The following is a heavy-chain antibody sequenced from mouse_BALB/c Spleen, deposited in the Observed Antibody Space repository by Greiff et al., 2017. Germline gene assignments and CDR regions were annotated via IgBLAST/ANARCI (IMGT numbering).Heavy chain of an antibody. D-gene: IGHD2-1*01. V-gene: IGHV1-7*01. CDR1: GYTFTSYW. J-gene: IGHJ4*01. CDR3: ARVGYYGNLCAIDY. CDR2: INPSTGYT. Sequence: QVHVKQSGAELAKPGASVKMSCKASGYTFTSYWMHWVKQRPGQGLEWIGYINPSTGYTEYNQKFKDKATLTADKSSSTAYMQLSSLTSEDYAVYYCARVGYYGNLCAIDYWGQGTTVTVSS.